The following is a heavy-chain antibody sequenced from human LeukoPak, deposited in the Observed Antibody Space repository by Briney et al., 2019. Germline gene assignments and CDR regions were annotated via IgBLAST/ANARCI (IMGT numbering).Heavy chain of an antibody. Sequence: SETLSLTCAVYGGSFSGYYWSWIRQPPGKGLEWIGEINHSGSTNYNPSLKSRVTISVDTSKNQFSLKLSSVTAADTAVYYCARGLYYYYYYMDIWGKGTTVTVSS. CDR2: INHSGST. CDR3: ARGLYYYYYYMDI. V-gene: IGHV4-34*01. CDR1: GGSFSGYY. J-gene: IGHJ6*03.